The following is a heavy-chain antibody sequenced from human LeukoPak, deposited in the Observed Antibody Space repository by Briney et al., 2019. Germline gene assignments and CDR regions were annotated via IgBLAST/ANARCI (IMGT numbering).Heavy chain of an antibody. CDR2: INAGNGNT. CDR3: ARVKALWFGFWDY. V-gene: IGHV1-3*01. CDR1: GYTFTSYA. D-gene: IGHD3-10*01. J-gene: IGHJ4*02. Sequence: GASVKVSCKASGYTFTSYAMHWVRQAPGQRLEWMGWINAGNGNTKYSQKFQGRVTITRDTSASTAYMELSSLRSEDTAVYYCARVKALWFGFWDYWGQGTLVTVSS.